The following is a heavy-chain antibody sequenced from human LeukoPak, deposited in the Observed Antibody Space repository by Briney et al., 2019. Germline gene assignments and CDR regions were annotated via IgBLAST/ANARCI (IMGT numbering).Heavy chain of an antibody. CDR2: IYTSGST. CDR1: GGSISSYY. Sequence: SETLSLTCTVSGGSISSYYWSWIRQPAGKGLEWIGRIYTSGSTNYNPSLKSRVTMSVDTSKNQFSLKLSSVTAAHTAVYYCAREAVSYDILTGYYRIYYFDYWGQGTLVTVSS. CDR3: AREAVSYDILTGYYRIYYFDY. V-gene: IGHV4-4*07. J-gene: IGHJ4*02. D-gene: IGHD3-9*01.